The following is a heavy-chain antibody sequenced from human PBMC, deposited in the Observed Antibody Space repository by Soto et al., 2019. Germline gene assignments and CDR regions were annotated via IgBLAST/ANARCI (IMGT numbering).Heavy chain of an antibody. J-gene: IGHJ4*02. V-gene: IGHV4-34*01. CDR3: ARGQGYYGSGSSPLGY. Sequence: SETLSLTCAVYGGSFSGYYWGWIRQPPGKGLEWIGEINHSGSTNYNPSLKSRVTISVDTSKNQFSLKLSSVTAADTAVYYCARGQGYYGSGSSPLGYWGQGTLVTVSS. CDR2: INHSGST. CDR1: GGSFSGYY. D-gene: IGHD3-10*01.